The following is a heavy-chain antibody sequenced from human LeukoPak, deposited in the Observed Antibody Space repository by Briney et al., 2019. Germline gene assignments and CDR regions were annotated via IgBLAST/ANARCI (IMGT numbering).Heavy chain of an antibody. Sequence: SETLSLTCTVSGGSISSYYWSWIRQPPGKGLEWIGYIYYSGSTNYNPSLKSRVTISVDTSKNQFSLKLSSVTAADTAVYYCARRDGQTPPFDYWGQGTLVTVSS. J-gene: IGHJ4*02. CDR2: IYYSGST. D-gene: IGHD4-17*01. CDR3: ARRDGQTPPFDY. V-gene: IGHV4-59*08. CDR1: GGSISSYY.